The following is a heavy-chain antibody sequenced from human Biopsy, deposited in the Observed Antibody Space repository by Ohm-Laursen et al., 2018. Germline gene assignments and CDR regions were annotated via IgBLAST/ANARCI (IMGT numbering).Heavy chain of an antibody. Sequence: SETLSLTCTVSGDSVTKYYWSWIRKPPGTGLEWIGHIYYSVMTNYNPSLQSRVSISVDTSRNQVSLTLSSVTAADTAVYYCTRDSGILNYGNFKYYHYYGMDVWGQGTKVTVSS. CDR3: TRDSGILNYGNFKYYHYYGMDV. D-gene: IGHD4-11*01. J-gene: IGHJ6*02. CDR2: IYYSVMT. V-gene: IGHV4-59*02. CDR1: GDSVTKYY.